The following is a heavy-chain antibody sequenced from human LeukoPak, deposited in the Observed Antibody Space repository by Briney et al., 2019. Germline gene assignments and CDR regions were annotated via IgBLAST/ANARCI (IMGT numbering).Heavy chain of an antibody. CDR1: GFTFSSYG. V-gene: IGHV3-33*06. Sequence: GGSLRLSCAASGFTFSSYGMHWVRQAPGKGLEWVAVIWYGGSNKYYADSVKGRFTISRDNSKNTLYLQMNSLRAEDTAVYYCAKDRSGGDYDAFDIWGQGTMVTVSS. D-gene: IGHD2-21*02. J-gene: IGHJ3*02. CDR3: AKDRSGGDYDAFDI. CDR2: IWYGGSNK.